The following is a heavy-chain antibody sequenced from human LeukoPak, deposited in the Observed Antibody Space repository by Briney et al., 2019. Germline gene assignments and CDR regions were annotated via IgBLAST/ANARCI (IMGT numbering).Heavy chain of an antibody. Sequence: GGSLRLSCAASGFTLSSYWMSWVRQAPGKGLEWVANIKQDGSEKYYVDSVKGRFTISRDNAKNSLYLQMNSLRAEDTAVYYCARDQSWQWLAWDWFDPWGQGTLVTVSS. V-gene: IGHV3-7*01. J-gene: IGHJ5*02. CDR1: GFTLSSYW. D-gene: IGHD6-19*01. CDR2: IKQDGSEK. CDR3: ARDQSWQWLAWDWFDP.